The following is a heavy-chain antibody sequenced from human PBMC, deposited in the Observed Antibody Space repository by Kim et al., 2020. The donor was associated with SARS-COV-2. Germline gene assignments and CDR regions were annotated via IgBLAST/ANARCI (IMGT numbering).Heavy chain of an antibody. Sequence: GGSLRLSCAASGFTFSSYAMSWVRQAPGKGLEWVSVIYRGGSSTYYADSVKGRFTISRDNSKNTLYLQMNRLRAEDTAVYYCAKTGTGACYYFEYWGQGT. V-gene: IGHV3-23*03. D-gene: IGHD7-27*01. CDR2: IYRGGSST. CDR3: AKTGTGACYYFEY. J-gene: IGHJ4*02. CDR1: GFTFSSYA.